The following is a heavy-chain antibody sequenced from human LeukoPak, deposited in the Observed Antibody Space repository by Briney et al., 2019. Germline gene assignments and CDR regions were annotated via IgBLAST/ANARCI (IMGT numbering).Heavy chain of an antibody. CDR3: AKDRKLRGQNNWFDP. J-gene: IGHJ5*02. V-gene: IGHV3-30*18. CDR1: GFTFSSYG. CDR2: ISYDGSNK. Sequence: QPGGSLRLSCAASGFTFSSYGMHWVRQAPGKGLEWVAVISYDGSNKYYADSVKGRFTISRDNSKNTLYLQMNSLRAEDTAVYYCAKDRKLRGQNNWFDPWGQGTLVTVSS. D-gene: IGHD4-17*01.